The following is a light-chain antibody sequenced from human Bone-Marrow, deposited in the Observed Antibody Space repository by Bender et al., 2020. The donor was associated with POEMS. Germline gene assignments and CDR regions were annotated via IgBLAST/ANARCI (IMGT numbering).Light chain of an antibody. J-gene: IGLJ3*02. CDR2: INN. CDR1: SSNIGTNP. V-gene: IGLV1-47*02. CDR3: ATWDDSLSGSV. Sequence: QSVLTQPPSASGTPGQRVTISCSGSSSNIGTNPVNWYQQLPGTAPKLLIYINNQRPSGVPDRFSGSKSGTSASLAISGLRSEDAADYYCATWDDSLSGSVFGGGTKLTVL.